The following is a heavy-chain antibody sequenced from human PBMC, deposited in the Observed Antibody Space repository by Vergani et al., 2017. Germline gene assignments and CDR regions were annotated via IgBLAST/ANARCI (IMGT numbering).Heavy chain of an antibody. D-gene: IGHD3-10*01. V-gene: IGHV3-21*01. CDR3: ERANKVRRVIIGHYDYYGMDV. J-gene: IGHJ6*02. CDR1: GFTFSSYS. CDR2: ISSSSSYI. Sequence: EVQLVESGGGLVKPGGSLRLSCAASGFTFSSYSMNWVRQAPGKGLEWVSSISSSSSYIYYEDSVKGRCTISKDNAKNSRDLQINSLRAEDTAVSYCERANKVRRVIIGHYDYYGMDVWGQGTTVTVSS.